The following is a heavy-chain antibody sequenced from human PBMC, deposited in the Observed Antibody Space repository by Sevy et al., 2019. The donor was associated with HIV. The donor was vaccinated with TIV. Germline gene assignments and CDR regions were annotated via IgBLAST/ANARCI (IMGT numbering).Heavy chain of an antibody. V-gene: IGHV3-30*18. CDR3: AKDGVTIFGVATNRFDY. J-gene: IGHJ4*02. CDR1: GFTFSNSG. CDR2: ISYDGSNK. D-gene: IGHD3-3*01. Sequence: GGSLRLSCTASGFTFSNSGLHWVRQAPGKGLEWVAAISYDGSNKYYVDSVKGRFTISRDNSKNTLYLQMNSLRAEDTAVYYCAKDGVTIFGVATNRFDYWGQGTLVTVSS.